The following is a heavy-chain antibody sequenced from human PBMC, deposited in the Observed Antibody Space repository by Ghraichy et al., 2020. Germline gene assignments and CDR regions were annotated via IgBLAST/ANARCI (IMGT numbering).Heavy chain of an antibody. J-gene: IGHJ3*02. CDR1: GFTFSSHA. V-gene: IGHV3-23*01. Sequence: GGSLRLSCAASGFTFSSHAMSWVRQAPGKGLEWVSAISGSGGSTYYADSVKGRFTISRDNSKNTLYLQMNSLRAEDTALYHCVQAHCSSTSCSRIDIWGQGTMVTVSS. CDR2: ISGSGGST. D-gene: IGHD2-2*01. CDR3: VQAHCSSTSCSRIDI.